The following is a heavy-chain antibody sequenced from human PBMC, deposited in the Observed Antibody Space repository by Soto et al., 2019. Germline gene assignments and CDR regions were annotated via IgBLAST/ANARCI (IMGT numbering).Heavy chain of an antibody. CDR1: GFSVSSNY. D-gene: IGHD6-19*01. CDR2: IYIGGGT. V-gene: IGHV3-53*01. Sequence: EVQVVESGGGLIQPGGSLRLSCAASGFSVSSNYMSWVRQAPGKGLEWVSVIYIGGGTYYADSVKGRFTISRDNSKNTLYLQMNSLRAEDTAVYYCVIDQGIPVTAWGQGTLVTVSS. CDR3: VIDQGIPVTA. J-gene: IGHJ4*02.